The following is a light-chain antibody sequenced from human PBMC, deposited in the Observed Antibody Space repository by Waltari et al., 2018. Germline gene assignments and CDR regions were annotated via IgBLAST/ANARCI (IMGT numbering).Light chain of an antibody. Sequence: EIVMTQSPATLSVSPGEGATLSCRASQSVSSNVAWYQQKPGQAPRLLIYGASTRATGIPARFSGSGSGTEFTLTISSLQSEDFAFYYCQQYNNWPPARTFGQGTKVEIK. CDR1: QSVSSN. J-gene: IGKJ1*01. V-gene: IGKV3-15*01. CDR2: GAS. CDR3: QQYNNWPPART.